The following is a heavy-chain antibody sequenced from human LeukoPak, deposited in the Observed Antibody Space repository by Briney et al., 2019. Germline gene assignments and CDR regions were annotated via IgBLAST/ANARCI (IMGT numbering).Heavy chain of an antibody. J-gene: IGHJ6*02. CDR1: GGTFSNYA. V-gene: IGHV1-69*13. CDR2: IIPIFGTA. D-gene: IGHD6-13*01. Sequence: ASVKVSCKASGGTFSNYAINWVRQAPGQGLEWMGGIIPIFGTANYAQKFQGRVTITADESTSTAYMELSSLRSEDTAVYYCARVSSWQHYYGMDVWGQGTTVTVSS. CDR3: ARVSSWQHYYGMDV.